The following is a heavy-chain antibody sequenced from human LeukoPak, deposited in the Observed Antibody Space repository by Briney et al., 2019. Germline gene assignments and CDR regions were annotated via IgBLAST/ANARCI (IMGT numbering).Heavy chain of an antibody. CDR2: INTLSGGT. CDR3: ARIGSDWSWARGGMDV. D-gene: IGHD6-19*01. CDR1: GNTFTNSN. J-gene: IGHJ6*02. Sequence: ASVKVSCKASGNTFTNSNIHWGRHAPLEGLEWVGIINTLSGGTNYAQKFQGRVTMITDTSTSTDYLELSSLRSEDTAVNYCARIGSDWSWARGGMDVWGQGTTVTVSS. V-gene: IGHV1-46*01.